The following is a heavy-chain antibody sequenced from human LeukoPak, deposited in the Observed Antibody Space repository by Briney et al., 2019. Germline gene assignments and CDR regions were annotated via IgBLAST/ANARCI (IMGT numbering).Heavy chain of an antibody. CDR1: GGSITSHF. CDR2: IHYSGST. V-gene: IGHV4-59*11. CDR3: ARLVWLGESPGSWFDS. D-gene: IGHD3-10*01. Sequence: MSSETLSLTCSVSGGSITSHFWSWIRQPPGKGLEWIGYIHYSGSTNYKPSLKSRVTISPDTSKNQLFLKLSSVTAADTAVYYCARLVWLGESPGSWFDSWGQGTLVTVSS. J-gene: IGHJ5*01.